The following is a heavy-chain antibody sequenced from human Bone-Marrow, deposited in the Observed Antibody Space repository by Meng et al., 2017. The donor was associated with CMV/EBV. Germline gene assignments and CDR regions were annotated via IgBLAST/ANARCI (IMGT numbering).Heavy chain of an antibody. J-gene: IGHJ4*02. V-gene: IGHV3-66*01. CDR1: GFSVSYSY. D-gene: IGHD6-13*01. CDR3: ARDLFKQQLIPFDY. CDR2: MWTDGNT. Sequence: GESLKISCVASGFSVSYSYMNWVRQAPGKGLEWISVMWTDGNTYYADSVKGRFTISRDNAKNSLYLQMNSLRAEDTAVYYCARDLFKQQLIPFDYWGQGTLVTVSS.